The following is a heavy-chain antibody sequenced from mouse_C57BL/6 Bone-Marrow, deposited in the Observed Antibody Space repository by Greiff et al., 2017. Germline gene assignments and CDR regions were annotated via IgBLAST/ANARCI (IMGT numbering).Heavy chain of an antibody. Sequence: QVQLQQPGAELVMPGASVKLSCKASGYTFTSYWMHWVQQRPGQGLEWLGEIDPSDSYTNYNQKFKGKFTLTVDKSSSTAYMQLSSLTSEDSAGYYCAREGMLAAWFAYWGQGTLVTVSA. V-gene: IGHV1-69*01. CDR3: AREGMLAAWFAY. CDR2: IDPSDSYT. J-gene: IGHJ3*01. D-gene: IGHD3-1*01. CDR1: GYTFTSYW.